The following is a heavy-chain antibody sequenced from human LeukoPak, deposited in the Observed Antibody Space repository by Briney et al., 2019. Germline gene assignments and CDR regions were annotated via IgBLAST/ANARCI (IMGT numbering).Heavy chain of an antibody. D-gene: IGHD6-13*01. J-gene: IGHJ6*03. CDR3: ARGRGAAAGTDYYYMDV. CDR2: MNPNSGNT. CDR1: RYTFTSYD. V-gene: IGHV1-8*03. Sequence: ASVKVSCKASRYTFTSYDINWVRQATGQGLEWMGWMNPNSGNTGYAQKFQGRVTITRNTSISTAYMELSSLRSEDTAVYYCARGRGAAAGTDYYYMDVWGKGTTVTVSS.